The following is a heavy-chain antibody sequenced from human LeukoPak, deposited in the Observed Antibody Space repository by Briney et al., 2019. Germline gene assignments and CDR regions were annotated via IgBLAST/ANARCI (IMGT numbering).Heavy chain of an antibody. Sequence: SETLSLTCTVSDDSLSRYYWSWVRQPAGKGLEWIGRLDTSGNTHYNPSLKSRVTMTVDTSRNQFSLRLTSVTAADTAVYYCARGGDCPDHWGQGTLVTVSS. CDR2: LDTSGNT. V-gene: IGHV4-4*07. J-gene: IGHJ4*02. CDR3: ARGGDCPDH. D-gene: IGHD2-21*02. CDR1: DDSLSRYY.